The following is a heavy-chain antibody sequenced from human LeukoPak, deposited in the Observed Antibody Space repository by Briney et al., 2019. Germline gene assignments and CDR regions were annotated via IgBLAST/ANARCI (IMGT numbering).Heavy chain of an antibody. CDR2: IYYSGST. J-gene: IGHJ4*02. D-gene: IGHD5-24*01. Sequence: SETLSLTCTVSDGSISSSSYYWGWIRQPPGKGLECIGSIYYSGSTYYNPSLKSRVTISVDTSKNQFSLKLSSVTAADTAVYYCARGGAGDGYNYGSFDYWGQGTLVTVSS. CDR1: DGSISSSSYY. CDR3: ARGGAGDGYNYGSFDY. V-gene: IGHV4-39*01.